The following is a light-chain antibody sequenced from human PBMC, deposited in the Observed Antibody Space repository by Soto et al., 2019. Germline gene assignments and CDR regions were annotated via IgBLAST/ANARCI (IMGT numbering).Light chain of an antibody. Sequence: EIVLTQSPATLSLSPGERATLSCRASQSVSTYLAWYQQKPGQAPRLIISDAANRATGIPARFSGSGYGTDFTLTIGSPEAEAFAVYYCQQRSNWPPITFGQGTRLEIK. CDR2: DAA. CDR3: QQRSNWPPIT. J-gene: IGKJ5*01. CDR1: QSVSTY. V-gene: IGKV3-11*01.